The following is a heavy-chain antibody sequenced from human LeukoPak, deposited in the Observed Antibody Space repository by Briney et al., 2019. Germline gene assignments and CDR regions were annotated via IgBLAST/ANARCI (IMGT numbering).Heavy chain of an antibody. D-gene: IGHD6-13*01. Sequence: GGSLRRSCAASGFTFSSYAMSWVRQAPGKGLEWVSGISGSGSGTYYPDSVKGRFTISRDNSKNTLYLQMNSLRAEDTAVYYCAKGGIAAAGTSFYFDYWGQGTLVTVSS. CDR2: ISGSGSGT. CDR1: GFTFSSYA. J-gene: IGHJ4*02. CDR3: AKGGIAAAGTSFYFDY. V-gene: IGHV3-23*01.